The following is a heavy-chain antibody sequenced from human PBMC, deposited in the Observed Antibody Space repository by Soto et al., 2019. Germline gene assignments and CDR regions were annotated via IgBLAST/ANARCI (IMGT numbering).Heavy chain of an antibody. D-gene: IGHD3-16*01. V-gene: IGHV4-30-4*01. Sequence: LSLTCTVSGGSISSGDYYWSWIRQPPGKGLGWIGYIYYSGSTYYKPSLKSRVTISVDTSKNQFSLKLSSVTAADTAVYYCAREPCFQGPSWFDPWGQGTLVTVSS. CDR1: GGSISSGDYY. J-gene: IGHJ5*02. CDR2: IYYSGST. CDR3: AREPCFQGPSWFDP.